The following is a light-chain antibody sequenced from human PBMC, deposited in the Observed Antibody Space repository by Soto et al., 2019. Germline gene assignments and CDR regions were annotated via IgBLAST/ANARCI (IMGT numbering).Light chain of an antibody. Sequence: DIQMTQSPSTLYASVGDRVTITCRASQSISSWLAWYQQKPGTAPNLLIYKTSTLQSGVPSRLSGSGSGTEFTLTIRSLQPDDSATYYCQQYNYNWTFGQGTKVEIK. V-gene: IGKV1-5*03. CDR3: QQYNYNWT. J-gene: IGKJ1*01. CDR1: QSISSW. CDR2: KTS.